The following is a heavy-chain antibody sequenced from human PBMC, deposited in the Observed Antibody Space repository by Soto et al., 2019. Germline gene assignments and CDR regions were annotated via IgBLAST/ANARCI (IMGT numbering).Heavy chain of an antibody. D-gene: IGHD1-1*01. CDR1: GGSFDYN. Sequence: QVQLQQWGAGLLRPSETLSLTCAVFGGSFDYNWNWIRQSPGKEPEWIGEIHQSGNTNHNPALKSRVTMSGDTSKSQFALKRSTVTAADTAVYYCASNTEFKMEYWGQGSLVTVSS. J-gene: IGHJ4*02. CDR2: IHQSGNT. V-gene: IGHV4-34*01. CDR3: ASNTEFKMEY.